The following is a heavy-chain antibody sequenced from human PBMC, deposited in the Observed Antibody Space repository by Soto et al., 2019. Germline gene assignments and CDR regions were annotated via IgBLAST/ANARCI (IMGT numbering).Heavy chain of an antibody. Sequence: GGSLRLSCAASGFTFDDYAMHWVRQVPGKGLEWVSGINWNSGSIGYGDSVKGRFAISRDNAKNSLHLQMNSLSAEDTAFYYCVKDESINWYSGHFRHWGQGTLVTV. D-gene: IGHD6-13*01. CDR1: GFTFDDYA. CDR3: VKDESINWYSGHFRH. V-gene: IGHV3-9*01. J-gene: IGHJ1*01. CDR2: INWNSGSI.